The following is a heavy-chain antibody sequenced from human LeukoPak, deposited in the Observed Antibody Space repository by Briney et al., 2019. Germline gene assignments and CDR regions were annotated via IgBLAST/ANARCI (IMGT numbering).Heavy chain of an antibody. D-gene: IGHD3-3*01. Sequence: TSETLSLTCAVYGGSFSGYYWSWIRQPPGKGLEWIGEINHSGSTNYNPSLKSRVTISVDTSKNQFSLKLSSVTAADTTVYYCARQGVRITIFGVVRQGNPQRVVWGKGTTVTVSS. CDR2: INHSGST. CDR1: GGSFSGYY. CDR3: ARQGVRITIFGVVRQGNPQRVV. J-gene: IGHJ6*04. V-gene: IGHV4-34*01.